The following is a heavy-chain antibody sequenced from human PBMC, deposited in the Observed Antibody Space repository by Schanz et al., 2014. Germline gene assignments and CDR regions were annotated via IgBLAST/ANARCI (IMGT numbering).Heavy chain of an antibody. CDR1: GFAFSSYG. Sequence: EVQLLESGGGLVQPGGSLRLSCLASGFAFSSYGMNWLRQAPGKGLEWVSFIGVDGTTTYYADSVKGRFTISRDNSKNTLYLQMNSLRAEDTVVYYCAKYRGYYRVSGSYRELEYWGQGTLVTVSS. D-gene: IGHD3-10*01. CDR3: AKYRGYYRVSGSYRELEY. J-gene: IGHJ4*02. CDR2: IGVDGTTT. V-gene: IGHV3-23*01.